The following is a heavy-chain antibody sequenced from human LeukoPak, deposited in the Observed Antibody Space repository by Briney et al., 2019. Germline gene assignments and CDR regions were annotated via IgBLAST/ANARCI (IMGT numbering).Heavy chain of an antibody. CDR1: GFTFSSYG. D-gene: IGHD3-22*01. CDR3: ASSHDSSGND. CDR2: IKYDGTHK. Sequence: GRSLRLSCAASGFTFSSYGMHWVRQAPGKGLEWVANIKYDGTHKFYADSVKGRFTISRDNAKNSLFLEMNSLRADDTAVYFYASSHDSSGNDWGQGTLVTVSS. V-gene: IGHV3-7*01. J-gene: IGHJ4*02.